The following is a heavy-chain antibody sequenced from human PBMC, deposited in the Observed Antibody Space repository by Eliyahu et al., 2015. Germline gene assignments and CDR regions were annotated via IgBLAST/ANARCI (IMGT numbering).Heavy chain of an antibody. CDR1: GYXFSXXG. CDR3: ARVPTAGSCYACSLDN. V-gene: IGHV1-18*01. CDR2: ISGYNGXT. Sequence: QVQLVQSGAEVKKPGASVKDSCKTSGYXFSXXGVTWVRQAPGQGLEWLGWISGYNGXTNFTQKLQGRLTLTTDVSTTTAYMELRSLTSDDTGIYFCARVPTAGSCYACSLDNWGQGTLVTVSS. D-gene: IGHD2-15*01. J-gene: IGHJ3*02.